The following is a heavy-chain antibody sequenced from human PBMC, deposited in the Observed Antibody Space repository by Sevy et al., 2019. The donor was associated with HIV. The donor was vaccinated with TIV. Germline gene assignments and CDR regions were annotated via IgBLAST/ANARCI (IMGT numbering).Heavy chain of an antibody. J-gene: IGHJ5*02. CDR1: GFTFSSYS. Sequence: GGSLRLSCAASGFTFSSYSMNWVRQAPGKGLEWVSYISRSSSTIYYADSVKGRFTISRDNAKNSLYLQINSLRDEDTAVYYCAREGIYDSSGYDWFDPWGQGTLVTVSS. CDR2: ISRSSSTI. CDR3: AREGIYDSSGYDWFDP. D-gene: IGHD3-22*01. V-gene: IGHV3-48*02.